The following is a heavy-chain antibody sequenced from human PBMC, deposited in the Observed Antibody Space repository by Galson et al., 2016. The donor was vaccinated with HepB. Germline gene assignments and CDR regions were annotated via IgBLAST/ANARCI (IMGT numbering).Heavy chain of an antibody. V-gene: IGHV3-23*01. J-gene: IGHJ1*01. Sequence: SLRLSCAASGFIFSSYAMTWVRQAPGKGPEWVSTFGDGGDIYYADSVKDRFTISRDNSRNTLYLQMNSLGAEDTAIYYCAVRYSSIWYFQHWGRGTLVSVSS. CDR2: FGDGGDI. D-gene: IGHD6-13*01. CDR1: GFIFSSYA. CDR3: AVRYSSIWYFQH.